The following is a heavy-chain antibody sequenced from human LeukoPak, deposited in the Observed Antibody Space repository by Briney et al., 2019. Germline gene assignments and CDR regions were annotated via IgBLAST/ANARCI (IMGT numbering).Heavy chain of an antibody. CDR2: VSGSGGST. D-gene: IGHD3-22*01. Sequence: GGSLRLSCAASGFTFSSYAMSWVRQAPGKGLEWVSAVSGSGGSTYYADSVKGRFTISRDNSKNTLYLQMNSLRAEDTAVYYCARRGSSGYYYYYWGQGTLVTVSS. J-gene: IGHJ4*02. CDR3: ARRGSSGYYYYY. CDR1: GFTFSSYA. V-gene: IGHV3-23*01.